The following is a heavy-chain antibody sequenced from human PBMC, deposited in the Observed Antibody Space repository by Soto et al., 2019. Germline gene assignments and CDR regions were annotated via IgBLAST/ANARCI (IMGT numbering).Heavy chain of an antibody. CDR1: GGSISSYY. V-gene: IGHV4-59*01. J-gene: IGHJ2*01. CDR3: ARDPWGSTRYFDL. D-gene: IGHD7-27*01. CDR2: IYYSGST. Sequence: SETLSLTCTVSGGSISSYYWSWIRQPPGKGLEWIGYIYYSGSTNYNPSLKSRVTISVDTSKNQFSLKLSSVTAADTAVYYCARDPWGSTRYFDLRGRGTLGTLSS.